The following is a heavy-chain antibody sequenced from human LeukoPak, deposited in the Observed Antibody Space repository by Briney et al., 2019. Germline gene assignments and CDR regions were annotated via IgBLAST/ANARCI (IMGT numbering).Heavy chain of an antibody. J-gene: IGHJ4*02. D-gene: IGHD6-13*01. CDR1: GGTFSSYA. V-gene: IGHV1-8*02. Sequence: ASVKVSCKASGGTFSSYAINWVRQATGQGLEWMGWMNPNSGNTGYAQKFQGRVTMTRNTSISTAYMELSSLRSEDTAVYYCARGIAAADFDYWGQGTLVTVST. CDR3: ARGIAAADFDY. CDR2: MNPNSGNT.